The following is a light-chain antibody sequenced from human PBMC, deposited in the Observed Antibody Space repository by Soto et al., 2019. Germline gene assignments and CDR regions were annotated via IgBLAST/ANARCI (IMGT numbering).Light chain of an antibody. Sequence: QSVLTQPPSASGTPGQRVTISCSGSDSNIGGNHVYWYQQVPGTAPKFLIDSQDQRPSGVPDRFSGSKSGTSASLAISGLRSEDEADYYCASWEDSLTGWVFGGGTNVTVL. CDR2: SQD. J-gene: IGLJ3*02. V-gene: IGLV1-47*02. CDR1: DSNIGGNH. CDR3: ASWEDSLTGWV.